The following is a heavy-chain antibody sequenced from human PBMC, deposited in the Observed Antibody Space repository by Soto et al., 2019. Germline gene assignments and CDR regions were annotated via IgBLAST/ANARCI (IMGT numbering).Heavy chain of an antibody. CDR2: INQDGSEK. D-gene: IGHD2-15*01. V-gene: IGHV3-7*01. CDR1: GVSFSAFW. Sequence: EVRLVESGGGLVQPGGSLRLSCAASGVSFSAFWMSWVRQIPGKGLEWVANINQDGSEKQYVDSVKGRFTISRDNAKNSLFLQMNSLRAEDSAVYYCARDRGWNIVVIPASFDLWGRGALVSVSS. J-gene: IGHJ4*02. CDR3: ARDRGWNIVVIPASFDL.